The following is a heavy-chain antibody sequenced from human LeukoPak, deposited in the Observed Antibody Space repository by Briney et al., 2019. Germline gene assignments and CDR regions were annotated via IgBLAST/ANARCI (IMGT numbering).Heavy chain of an antibody. D-gene: IGHD3-22*01. Sequence: GGSLRLSCVASGFSFDDYAMHWVRQAPGKGLEWVSGINWNRGSIGYADSVKGRFPISRDNAKNSLYLQMNGLRLEDMALYYCAKSSSPMVVVVISDSYFDLWGRGTLVTVSS. CDR1: GFSFDDYA. CDR3: AKSSSPMVVVVISDSYFDL. V-gene: IGHV3-9*03. CDR2: INWNRGSI. J-gene: IGHJ2*01.